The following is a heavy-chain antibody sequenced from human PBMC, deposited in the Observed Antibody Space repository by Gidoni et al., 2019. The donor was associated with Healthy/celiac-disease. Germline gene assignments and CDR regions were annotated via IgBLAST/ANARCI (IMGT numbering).Heavy chain of an antibody. CDR2: IIPIFCTA. CDR3: AREEVDSQH. V-gene: IGHV1-69*01. CDR1: GGTFSSYA. D-gene: IGHD3-3*01. Sequence: VQPLQSGAVLLQPWPSVKVSCKASGGTFSSYAISWVRQAPGQGLVWMGGIIPIFCTANYAQKFQGRVTITADESTSTAYMELSSLRSEDTAVYYCAREEVDSQHWGQGTLVTVSS. J-gene: IGHJ1*01.